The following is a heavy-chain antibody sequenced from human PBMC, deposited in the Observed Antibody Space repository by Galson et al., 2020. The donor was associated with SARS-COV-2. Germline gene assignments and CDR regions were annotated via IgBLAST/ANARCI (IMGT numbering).Heavy chain of an antibody. CDR1: GFTFSSYW. CDR3: ARVDLWFGELVIGHFDY. J-gene: IGHJ4*02. D-gene: IGHD3-10*01. V-gene: IGHV3-74*01. CDR2: INSDGSDT. Sequence: GGSLSLSCAASGFTFSSYWMPWVRQAPGKGLVWVSPINSDGSDTNYADSVKGRFTISRDNAKNTLYLQMNSLRAADTAVYYCARVDLWFGELVIGHFDYWGQGTLVTVSS.